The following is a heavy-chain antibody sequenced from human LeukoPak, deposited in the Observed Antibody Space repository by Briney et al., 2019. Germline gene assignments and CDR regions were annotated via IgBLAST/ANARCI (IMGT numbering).Heavy chain of an antibody. D-gene: IGHD6-6*01. V-gene: IGHV4-4*07. J-gene: IGHJ4*02. Sequence: SETLSLTCTVSGVSISNYYWSWIRQPAGKGLEWIGRIYTSGSTKYNPSLKSRVTVSVDKSKNQFSLKLSSVTAADKAVHYCARGSPRPASSNDYWGQGTLVTVSS. CDR1: GVSISNYY. CDR3: ARGSPRPASSNDY. CDR2: IYTSGST.